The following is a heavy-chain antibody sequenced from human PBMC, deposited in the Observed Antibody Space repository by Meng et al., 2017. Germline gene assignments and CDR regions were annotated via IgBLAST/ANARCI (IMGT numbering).Heavy chain of an antibody. J-gene: IGHJ4*02. CDR2: ISYDGSNK. CDR1: GFTFSSYG. CDR3: ARDGDYDGSGSLDY. D-gene: IGHD3-10*01. V-gene: IGHV3-30*19. Sequence: GESLKISCAASGFTFSSYGMHWVRQAPGKGLEWVAVISYDGSNKYYADSVKGRFTISRDDSKNTLYLQMNSLRAEDTAVYYCARDGDYDGSGSLDYWGQGTLVTVSS.